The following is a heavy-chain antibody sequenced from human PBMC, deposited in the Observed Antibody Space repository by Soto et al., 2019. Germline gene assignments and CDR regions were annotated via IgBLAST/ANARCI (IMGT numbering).Heavy chain of an antibody. J-gene: IGHJ4*02. CDR2: IKSKTDGGTT. CDR1: GFTFSNAW. Sequence: EVQLVESEGGLVKPGGSLRLSCAASGFTFSNAWMSWVRQAPGKGLEWVGRIKSKTDGGTTDYAAPVKGRFTISRDDSKNTLYLQMNSLKTEDTAVYYCTTWGRHYDIFFDYWGQGTLVTVSS. CDR3: TTWGRHYDIFFDY. V-gene: IGHV3-15*01. D-gene: IGHD3-9*01.